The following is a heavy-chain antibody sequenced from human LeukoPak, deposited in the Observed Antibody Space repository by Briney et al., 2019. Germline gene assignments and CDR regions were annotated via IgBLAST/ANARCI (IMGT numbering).Heavy chain of an antibody. D-gene: IGHD3-16*01. CDR1: GGPINGSSYY. Sequence: SETLSLTCTVTGGPINGSSYYGAWLRQPPGKGLEWIASIHDGGNTFYNPSLKSRVTISIDTSKKQFSLKLSSVTAADTAVYYCARAGYYYYSMDVWGQGTTVTVSS. J-gene: IGHJ6*02. CDR3: ARAGYYYYSMDV. CDR2: IHDGGNT. V-gene: IGHV4-39*01.